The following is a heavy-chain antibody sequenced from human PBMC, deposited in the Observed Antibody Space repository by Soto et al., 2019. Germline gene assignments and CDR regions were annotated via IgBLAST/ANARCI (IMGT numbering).Heavy chain of an antibody. V-gene: IGHV3-33*01. CDR3: ARDLKKGSYLDF. J-gene: IGHJ4*02. Sequence: LRLSCAASGFTFRTYGFHWVRQAPGKGLGWVALIWFDENSKNYADSVKGRFTISRDNSQNTLYLQMNNLRAEDTAIYYCARDLKKGSYLDFWGQGTVVTVSS. CDR1: GFTFRTYG. CDR2: IWFDENSK. D-gene: IGHD3-10*01.